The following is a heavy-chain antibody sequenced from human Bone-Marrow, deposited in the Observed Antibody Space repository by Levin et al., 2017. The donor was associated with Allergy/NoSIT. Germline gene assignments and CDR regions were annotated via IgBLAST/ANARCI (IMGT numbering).Heavy chain of an antibody. V-gene: IGHV3-66*01. D-gene: IGHD3-9*01. Sequence: GESLKISCAASGFIVNDHYMTWVRQAPGKGLECVSVIYSGERTFYSDSVKGRFTISRDNAKNSLYLQMNSLRDEDTAVYYCARDHITIFSLYFDYWGPGTLVTVSS. CDR1: GFIVNDHY. J-gene: IGHJ4*02. CDR2: IYSGERT. CDR3: ARDHITIFSLYFDY.